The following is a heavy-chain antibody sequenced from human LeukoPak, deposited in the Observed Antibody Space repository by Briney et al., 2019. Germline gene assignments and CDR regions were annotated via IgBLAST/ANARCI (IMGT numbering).Heavy chain of an antibody. CDR3: AKDTSTVVVSAANVDY. J-gene: IGHJ4*02. Sequence: PGRSLRLSCAASGFTFTSYGMHWVRQAPGKGLEWVAVISYDGSEKYYSDSVKGRFTISRDNSKNTLYLQMDSLRAEDTAVYYCAKDTSTVVVSAANVDYWGQGTLVTVSS. D-gene: IGHD2-2*01. CDR2: ISYDGSEK. V-gene: IGHV3-30*18. CDR1: GFTFTSYG.